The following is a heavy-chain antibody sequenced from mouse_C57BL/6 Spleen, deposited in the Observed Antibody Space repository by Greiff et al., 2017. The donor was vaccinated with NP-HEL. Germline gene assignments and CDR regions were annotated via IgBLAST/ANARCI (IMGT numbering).Heavy chain of an antibody. D-gene: IGHD3-3*01. Sequence: EVKLMESGGGLVKPGGSLKLSCAASGFTFSDYGMHWVRQAPEKGLEWVAYISSGSSNIYYADTVKGRFTISRDNAKNTLFLQMNSMRSEDTAMYYCARGEAVDYYAMDDWGQGTSVTVAS. CDR1: GFTFSDYG. V-gene: IGHV5-17*01. J-gene: IGHJ4*01. CDR3: ARGEAVDYYAMDD. CDR2: ISSGSSNI.